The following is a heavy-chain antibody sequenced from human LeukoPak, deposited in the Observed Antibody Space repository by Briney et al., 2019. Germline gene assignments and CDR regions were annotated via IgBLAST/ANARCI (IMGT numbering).Heavy chain of an antibody. J-gene: IGHJ1*01. CDR3: AKGLDVSGSYQPEYFQH. CDR2: ISGSGGST. V-gene: IGHV3-23*01. CDR1: GFTFSSYA. Sequence: PGGSLRLSCAASGFTFSSYAMSWVRQAPGKGLEWVSAISGSGGSTYYADSVKGRFTISRDNSKNTLYLQMNSLRAEDTAVYYCAKGLDVSGSYQPEYFQHWGQGTLVTVSS. D-gene: IGHD1-26*01.